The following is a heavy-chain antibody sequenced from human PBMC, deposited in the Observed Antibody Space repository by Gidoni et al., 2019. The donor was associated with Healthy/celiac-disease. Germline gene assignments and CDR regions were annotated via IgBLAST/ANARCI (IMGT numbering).Heavy chain of an antibody. V-gene: IGHV3-15*01. D-gene: IGHD3-10*01. CDR2: IKSKTDGGTT. J-gene: IGHJ6*02. Sequence: EVQLVESGGGLVKPGGSLRLPCAASGFTFSNAWMSWVRQAPGKGLEWVGRIKSKTDGGTTDYAAPVKGRFTISRDDSKNTLYLQMNSLKTEDTAVYYCTTGVTTPYYYYYYGMDVWGQGTTVTVSS. CDR3: TTGVTTPYYYYYYGMDV. CDR1: GFTFSNAW.